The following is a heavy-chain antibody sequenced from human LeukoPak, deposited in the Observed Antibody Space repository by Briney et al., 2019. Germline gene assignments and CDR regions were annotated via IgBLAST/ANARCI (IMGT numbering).Heavy chain of an antibody. CDR1: GYSISSGYY. D-gene: IGHD2-2*03. V-gene: IGHV4-38-2*01. J-gene: IGHJ4*02. Sequence: PSETLSLTCAVSGYSISSGYYWGWIRQPPGKGPEWIGSIYHSGSTYYNPSLKSRVTISVDTSKNQFSLKLSSVTAADTAVYYCASRVGYCSSTSCPLDYWGQGTLVTVSS. CDR2: IYHSGST. CDR3: ASRVGYCSSTSCPLDY.